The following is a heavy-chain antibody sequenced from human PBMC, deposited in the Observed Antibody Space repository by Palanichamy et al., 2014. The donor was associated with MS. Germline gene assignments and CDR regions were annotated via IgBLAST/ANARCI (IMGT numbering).Heavy chain of an antibody. D-gene: IGHD2-21*02. CDR2: INPDSGDT. V-gene: IGHV1-2*06. J-gene: IGHJ4*02. CDR1: GYTFTGYY. Sequence: QVQLVQSGAEVRKPGASVKVSCKTSGYTFTGYYIHWVRQAPGQGLEWMGRINPDSGDTNYPQKFQGRVTLTRDTSNSTAYMELCRLTSDDTAVYFCARVVTVLKYWGQGTLVTVSS. CDR3: ARVVTVLKY.